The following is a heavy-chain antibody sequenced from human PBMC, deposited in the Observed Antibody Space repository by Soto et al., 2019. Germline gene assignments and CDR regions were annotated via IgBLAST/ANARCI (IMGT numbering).Heavy chain of an antibody. CDR1: GCTFTSYG. J-gene: IGHJ4*02. Sequence: ASVKVSCKASGCTFTSYGISWVRQAPGQGLEWMGWISAYNGNTNYAQKLQGRVTMTTDTFTSTAYMELRSLRSDDTAVYYCARGDYYDSSGYYNGRWYFDYWGQGTLVTVSS. CDR3: ARGDYYDSSGYYNGRWYFDY. CDR2: ISAYNGNT. D-gene: IGHD3-22*01. V-gene: IGHV1-18*01.